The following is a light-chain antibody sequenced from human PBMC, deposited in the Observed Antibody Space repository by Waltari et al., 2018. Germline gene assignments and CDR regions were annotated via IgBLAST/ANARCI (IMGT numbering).Light chain of an antibody. Sequence: SSDLTQPPSVSVPPGQTARIPCSGETLAKRYTYWYQRKPGQAPTLIIYKEKERPPGTPERFSGSRSGTTVTLTITGVQAEDEAEFFCQSVDSGRPWHVLFGGGTKLTVL. CDR3: QSVDSGRPWHVL. V-gene: IGLV3-25*03. J-gene: IGLJ2*01. CDR2: KEK. CDR1: TLAKRY.